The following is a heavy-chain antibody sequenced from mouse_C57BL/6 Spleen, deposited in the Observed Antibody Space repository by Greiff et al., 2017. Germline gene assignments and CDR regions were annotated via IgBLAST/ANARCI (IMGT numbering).Heavy chain of an antibody. V-gene: IGHV1-69*01. D-gene: IGHD2-5*01. Sequence: VQLQQPGAELVMPGASVKLSCKASGYTFTSYWMHWVKQRPGQGLEWIGEIDPSDSYTNYNQKFKGEFTLTVDKYSSTAYMQLSSLTSGDSAVYYCARRVYYSNSWYFDVWGTGTTVTVSS. J-gene: IGHJ1*03. CDR3: ARRVYYSNSWYFDV. CDR2: IDPSDSYT. CDR1: GYTFTSYW.